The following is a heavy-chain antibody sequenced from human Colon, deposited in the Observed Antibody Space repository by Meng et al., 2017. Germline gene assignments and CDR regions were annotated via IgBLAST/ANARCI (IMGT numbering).Heavy chain of an antibody. CDR2: TNYRSKWYN. D-gene: IGHD5-18*01. V-gene: IGHV6-1*01. J-gene: IGHJ4*02. CDR1: GDSVSSKSAA. Sequence: QVQLQQSGPGLVKPSQTLSLTCAISGDSVSSKSAAWSRIRQSPSRGLEWLGRTNYRSKWYNEYAVSVKSRMTFNADTSKNQVSLQVNSVTPEDTAVYYCARDHGYSYGLPLDYWGQGILVTVSS. CDR3: ARDHGYSYGLPLDY.